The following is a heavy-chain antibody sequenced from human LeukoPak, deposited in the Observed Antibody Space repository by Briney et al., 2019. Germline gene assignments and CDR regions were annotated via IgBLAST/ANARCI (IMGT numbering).Heavy chain of an antibody. CDR2: ISSSGSTI. V-gene: IGHV3-48*03. CDR1: GFTFSSYE. J-gene: IGHJ4*02. D-gene: IGHD6-19*01. CDR3: ARGALRYSSGWYPDNFDY. Sequence: QPGGSLRLSCAASGFTFSSYEMNWVRQAPGKGLEWVSYISSSGSTIYYADSVKGRFTISRDNAKNSLYLQMNSLRAEDTAVYYCARGALRYSSGWYPDNFDYWGQGTLVTVSS.